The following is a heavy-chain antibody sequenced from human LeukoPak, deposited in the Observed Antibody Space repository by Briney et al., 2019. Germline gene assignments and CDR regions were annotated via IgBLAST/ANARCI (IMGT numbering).Heavy chain of an antibody. CDR1: GYTFTSYG. J-gene: IGHJ4*02. V-gene: IGHV1-18*01. Sequence: ASVKVSCKASGYTFTSYGISWVRQAPGQGLEWMGWISAYNGNTNYAQKLQSRVTMTTDTSTSTAYMELRSLRSDDTAVYSCARVGGPQGTAVAGLSEFFDYWGQGTLVTVSS. CDR3: ARVGGPQGTAVAGLSEFFDY. D-gene: IGHD6-19*01. CDR2: ISAYNGNT.